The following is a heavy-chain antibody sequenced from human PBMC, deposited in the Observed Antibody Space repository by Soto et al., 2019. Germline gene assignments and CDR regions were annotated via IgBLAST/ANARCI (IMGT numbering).Heavy chain of an antibody. CDR3: AKVGYYDSSGYYHYGMDV. J-gene: IGHJ6*02. D-gene: IGHD3-22*01. CDR1: GFTFSSYA. CDR2: ISGSGGST. V-gene: IGHV3-23*01. Sequence: GVSLRLSCAASGFTFSSYAMSWVRQAPGKGLEWVSAISGSGGSTYYADSVKGRFTISRDNSKNTLYLQMNSLRAEDTAVYYCAKVGYYDSSGYYHYGMDVWGQGTTVTVSS.